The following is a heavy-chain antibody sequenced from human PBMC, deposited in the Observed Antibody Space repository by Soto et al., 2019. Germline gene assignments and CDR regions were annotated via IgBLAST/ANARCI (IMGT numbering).Heavy chain of an antibody. Sequence: GGSLRLSCAASGFTFSSYGMHWVRQAPGKGLEWVAVISYDGSNKYYADSVKGRFTISRDNSKNTLYLQMNSLRAEDTAVYYCAKDGGHAPFDYWGQGTLVTVSS. D-gene: IGHD3-16*01. CDR3: AKDGGHAPFDY. CDR1: GFTFSSYG. V-gene: IGHV3-30*18. J-gene: IGHJ4*02. CDR2: ISYDGSNK.